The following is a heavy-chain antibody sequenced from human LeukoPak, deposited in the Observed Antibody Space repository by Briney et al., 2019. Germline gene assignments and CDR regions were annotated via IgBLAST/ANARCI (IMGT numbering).Heavy chain of an antibody. CDR3: AREHMVRGVINR. CDR2: IYSSGST. J-gene: IGHJ4*02. Sequence: SETLSLTCTVSGGSISNYYWSWIRQPAGKRLEWLGRIYSSGSTNYNPSLESRVTVSVDTSKNQFSLKLSSVTAADTAVYYCAREHMVRGVINRWGQGALVTVSS. V-gene: IGHV4-4*07. CDR1: GGSISNYY. D-gene: IGHD3-10*01.